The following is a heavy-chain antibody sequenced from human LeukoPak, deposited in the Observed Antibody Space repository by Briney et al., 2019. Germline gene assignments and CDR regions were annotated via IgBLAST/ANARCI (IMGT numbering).Heavy chain of an antibody. CDR1: GFTFSSYA. CDR3: AKDAVRDDIVVVVAATSYFDY. CDR2: ISGSCGST. J-gene: IGHJ4*02. V-gene: IGHV3-23*01. D-gene: IGHD2-15*01. Sequence: GGSLSLFCAPSGFTFSSYAMSWVRQAPGKGLEWVSSISGSCGSTYYADSVKGRFTISRDNSKNTLYLQMNSLRAEDTAVYYCAKDAVRDDIVVVVAATSYFDYWGQGTLVTVSS.